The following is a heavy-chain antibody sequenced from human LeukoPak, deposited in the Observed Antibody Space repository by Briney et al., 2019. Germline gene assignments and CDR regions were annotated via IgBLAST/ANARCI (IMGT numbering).Heavy chain of an antibody. D-gene: IGHD4-17*01. Sequence: GRSLRLSCAASGFTFSTYAIHWVRQAPGKGLEWVAVISYDGSNKYYADSVKGRFTISRDNSKNTLYLQMNSLRAEDTAVYYCAKLALTTVTTSYWGQGTLVTVSS. CDR1: GFTFSTYA. V-gene: IGHV3-30*04. CDR3: AKLALTTVTTSY. CDR2: ISYDGSNK. J-gene: IGHJ4*02.